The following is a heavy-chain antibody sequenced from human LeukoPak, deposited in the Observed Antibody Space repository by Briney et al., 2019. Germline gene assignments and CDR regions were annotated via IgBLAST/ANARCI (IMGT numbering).Heavy chain of an antibody. D-gene: IGHD2-2*01. V-gene: IGHV4-30-2*01. Sequence: SETLSLTCAVSSGSISSGGYSWSWIRQPPGKGLEWIGYIYHSGSTYYNPSLKSRVTISVDRSKNQFSLKLSSVTAADTAVYYCAGYCSSTSCYPVSDYWGQGTLVTVSS. J-gene: IGHJ4*02. CDR3: AGYCSSTSCYPVSDY. CDR1: SGSISSGGYS. CDR2: IYHSGST.